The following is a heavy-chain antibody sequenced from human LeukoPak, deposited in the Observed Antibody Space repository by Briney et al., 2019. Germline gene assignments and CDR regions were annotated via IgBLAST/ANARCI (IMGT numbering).Heavy chain of an antibody. D-gene: IGHD3-9*01. Sequence: GASVKVSCKASGYTFTGYYMHWVRQAPGQGLEWMGWINPNSGGTNYAQKFQGRVTMTRDTSITTAYMELSRLRSDDTAVYYCAKDRLYYDILTGYYSGPPDYWGQGTLVIVSS. J-gene: IGHJ4*02. CDR2: INPNSGGT. CDR1: GYTFTGYY. CDR3: AKDRLYYDILTGYYSGPPDY. V-gene: IGHV1-2*02.